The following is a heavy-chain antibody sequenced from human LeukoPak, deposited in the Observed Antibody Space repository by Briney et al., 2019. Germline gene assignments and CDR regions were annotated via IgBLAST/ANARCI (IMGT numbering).Heavy chain of an antibody. Sequence: GGSLRLSCAASGFTFSGHAMSWVRQGPGKGLEWVSRVIRDGSFTNYADSVKGRFTISRDNAKNTLYLQMSSLRAEDTAVYFCVRDGDDFNFDYWGQGSLVTVSS. V-gene: IGHV3-74*01. D-gene: IGHD5-24*01. CDR3: VRDGDDFNFDY. J-gene: IGHJ4*02. CDR2: VIRDGSFT. CDR1: GFTFSGHA.